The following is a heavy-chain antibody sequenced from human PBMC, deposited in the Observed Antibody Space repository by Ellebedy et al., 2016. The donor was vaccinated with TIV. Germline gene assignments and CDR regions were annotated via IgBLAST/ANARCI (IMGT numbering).Heavy chain of an antibody. V-gene: IGHV1-2*04. D-gene: IGHD3-3*02. CDR1: GYTFTGYY. J-gene: IGHJ6*02. CDR2: INPNSGGT. CDR3: ARGQGIHFWSALYYYYYGMDV. Sequence: AASVKVSCKASGYTFTGYYMHWVRQAPGQGLEWMGWINPNSGGTNYAQKFQGWVTMTRDTSISTAYMELSRLRSDDTAVYYCARGQGIHFWSALYYYYYGMDVWGQGTTVTVSS.